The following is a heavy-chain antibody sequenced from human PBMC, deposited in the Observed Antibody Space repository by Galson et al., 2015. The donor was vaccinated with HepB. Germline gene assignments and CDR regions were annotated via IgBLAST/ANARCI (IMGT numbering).Heavy chain of an antibody. CDR1: GFTFSSYG. Sequence: SLRLSCAASGFTFSSYGMHWVRQAPGKGLEWVAVISYDGSNKYYADSVKGRFTISRDNSKNTLYLQMNSLRAEDTAVYYCAKERVAAVGIAVAGTVDYWGQGTLVTVSS. D-gene: IGHD6-19*01. CDR3: AKERVAAVGIAVAGTVDY. CDR2: ISYDGSNK. V-gene: IGHV3-30*18. J-gene: IGHJ4*02.